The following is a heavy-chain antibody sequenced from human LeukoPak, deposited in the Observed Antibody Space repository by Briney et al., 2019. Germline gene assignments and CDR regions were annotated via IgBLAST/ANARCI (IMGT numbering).Heavy chain of an antibody. J-gene: IGHJ4*02. Sequence: PGGSLRLSCAASGFTFSSYGMHWVRQAPGQGLEWVAVISYDGSNKYYADSVKGRYTFSRDISKNTLYLYLQMNSLRAEDTAVYYCAREGYYATIDYWGQGTLVTVSS. CDR3: AREGYYATIDY. CDR1: GFTFSSYG. V-gene: IGHV3-33*01. D-gene: IGHD3-10*01. CDR2: ISYDGSNK.